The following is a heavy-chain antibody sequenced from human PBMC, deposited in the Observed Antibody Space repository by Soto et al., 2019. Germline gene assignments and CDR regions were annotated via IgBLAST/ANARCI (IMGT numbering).Heavy chain of an antibody. Sequence: QVQLVQSGAEVKKPGSSLKVSCETSGGTSTIYTITWVRQAPGQGLQWMGRIVPTLRLTNYAQDFQGRLTLTADTSTSTAHRELSSLTSEDTAVYYCATEKYGAGRVGVDTWGQGTRVTVSS. J-gene: IGHJ5*02. D-gene: IGHD1-26*01. CDR3: ATEKYGAGRVGVDT. CDR2: IVPTLRLT. CDR1: GGTSTIYT. V-gene: IGHV1-69*08.